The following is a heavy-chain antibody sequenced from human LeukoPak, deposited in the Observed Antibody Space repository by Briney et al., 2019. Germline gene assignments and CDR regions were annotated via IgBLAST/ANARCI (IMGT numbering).Heavy chain of an antibody. D-gene: IGHD5-12*01. J-gene: IGHJ6*02. CDR3: TRLGSGYDSDYYYYGMDV. CDR1: GFTLSGSA. Sequence: GGSLRLSCAASGFTLSGSAMHWVRQASGKGLEWVGRIRSKTNNYATAYAASVKGRFTISRDDSKNTAYLQMNSLKTEDTAVYYCTRLGSGYDSDYYYYGMDVWGQGTTVTVSS. V-gene: IGHV3-73*01. CDR2: IRSKTNNYAT.